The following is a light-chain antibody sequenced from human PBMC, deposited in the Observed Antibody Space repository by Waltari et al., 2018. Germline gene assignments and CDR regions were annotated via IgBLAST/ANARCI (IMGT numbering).Light chain of an antibody. CDR1: SSDVGGYNY. J-gene: IGLJ3*02. Sequence: QSALTQPASVSGSPGQSLALSCTGTSSDVGGYNYVSWYQQHPGKAPKLMISNVSNRPSGVSNRFSGSKSGNTASLTISGLQAEDEGDYYCASYRDTGTPWVFGGGTKVTVL. CDR3: ASYRDTGTPWV. CDR2: NVS. V-gene: IGLV2-14*01.